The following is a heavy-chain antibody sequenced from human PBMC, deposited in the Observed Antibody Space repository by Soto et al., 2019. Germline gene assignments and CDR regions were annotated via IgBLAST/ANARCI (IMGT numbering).Heavy chain of an antibody. CDR2: ISPSTDTT. D-gene: IGHD5-12*01. J-gene: IGHJ4*02. V-gene: IGHV1-46*03. CDR1: GYTFTDFY. Sequence: QVHLVQSGAEVKTPGASVKVSCKASGYTFTDFYIHWVRQDPGQGLEWMGIISPSTDTTSYAEKFQGRITMTRDTSTSTVSLEMSGLRSDDTAVYYCGRETSVYAPALGYWGQGTLVSVSS. CDR3: GRETSVYAPALGY.